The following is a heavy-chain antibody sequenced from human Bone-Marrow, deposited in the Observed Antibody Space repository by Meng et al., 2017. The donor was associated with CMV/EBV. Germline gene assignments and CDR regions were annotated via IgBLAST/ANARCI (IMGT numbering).Heavy chain of an antibody. CDR2: IVPILDMT. CDR1: GGYFNSYV. CDR3: ARHQPICAGGTCSDY. Sequence: GGYFNSYVINWVRQAPGQGLEWMGRIVPILDMTKYAQKFQGRVTITADKSTSTAYMELSSLRSEDTAVYYCARHQPICAGGTCSDYWGQGTLVTVSS. D-gene: IGHD2-15*01. J-gene: IGHJ4*02. V-gene: IGHV1-69*04.